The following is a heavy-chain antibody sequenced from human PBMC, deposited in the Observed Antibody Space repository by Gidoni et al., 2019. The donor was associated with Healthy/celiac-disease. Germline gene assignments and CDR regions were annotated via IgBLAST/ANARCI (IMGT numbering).Heavy chain of an antibody. Sequence: QVQLQESGPGLVKPSQTLSLTCTVSGGSISSGSYYWSWIRQPAGKGLEWIGRIYTIGSTNYNPALKRRVTISVDTAKNQFSLKLSSVTAADTAVYYCARARDGYKNGGFDYWGQGTLVTVSS. CDR2: IYTIGST. CDR3: ARARDGYKNGGFDY. D-gene: IGHD5-12*01. J-gene: IGHJ4*02. CDR1: GGSISSGSYY. V-gene: IGHV4-61*02.